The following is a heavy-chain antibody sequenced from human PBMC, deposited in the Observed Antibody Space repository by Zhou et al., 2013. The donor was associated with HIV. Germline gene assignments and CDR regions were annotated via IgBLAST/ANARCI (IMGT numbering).Heavy chain of an antibody. J-gene: IGHJ5*02. CDR2: IIPILNLT. V-gene: IGHV1-69*04. CDR1: GDTFTNYD. CDR3: AIKQTGYRGWFDP. Sequence: QVQLVQSGAAVKKPGSSVKVSCKTSGDTFTNYDFTWVRRAPGQGLEWMGRIIPILNLTNNAQKFQGRVTITTDESTSTAYMELNSLRSEDTAVYYCAIKQTGYRGWFDPWGQGTLVTVSS. D-gene: IGHD3-9*01.